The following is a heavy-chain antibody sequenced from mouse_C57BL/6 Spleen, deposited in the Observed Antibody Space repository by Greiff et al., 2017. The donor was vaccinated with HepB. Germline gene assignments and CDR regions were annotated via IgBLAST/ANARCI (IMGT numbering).Heavy chain of an antibody. V-gene: IGHV1-69*01. Sequence: QVQLQQSGAELVMPGASVKLSCKASGYTFTSYWMHWVRQRPGQGLEWIGEIDPSDSYTNYNQKFKGKSTLTVDKSSSTAYMQLSSLTSEDSAVYYCARSYDGYQYYYAMDYWGQGTSVTVSS. CDR1: GYTFTSYW. J-gene: IGHJ4*01. D-gene: IGHD2-3*01. CDR2: IDPSDSYT. CDR3: ARSYDGYQYYYAMDY.